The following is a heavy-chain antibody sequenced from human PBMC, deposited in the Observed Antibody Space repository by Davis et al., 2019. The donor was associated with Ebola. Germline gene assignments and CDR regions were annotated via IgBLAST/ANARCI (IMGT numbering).Heavy chain of an antibody. CDR1: GFTFDDYA. CDR2: ISWNGGSR. J-gene: IGHJ4*02. D-gene: IGHD3-10*01. V-gene: IGHV3-9*01. Sequence: SLKISCAASGFTFDDYAMHWVRRAPGKGLEWVAGISWNGGSRGHADSVKGRFTISRDNAKKSLYLQMNSLRAEDTAVYYCSGSGRGAVDYWGQGTLVTVSS. CDR3: SGSGRGAVDY.